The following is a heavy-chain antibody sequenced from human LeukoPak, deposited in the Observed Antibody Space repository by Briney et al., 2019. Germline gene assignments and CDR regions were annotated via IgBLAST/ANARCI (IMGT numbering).Heavy chain of an antibody. V-gene: IGHV3-11*05. CDR1: GFTFSDYY. CDR3: AKDHYVSGRYDAFDI. Sequence: GGSLRLSCAASGFTFSDYYMTWIRQAPGRGLEWISYINGSSSDTKYADSVKGRFTISRDNAKNSVYLLMNSLRAEDTAVYYCAKDHYVSGRYDAFDIWGQGTMVTVSS. CDR2: INGSSSDT. J-gene: IGHJ3*02. D-gene: IGHD3-10*01.